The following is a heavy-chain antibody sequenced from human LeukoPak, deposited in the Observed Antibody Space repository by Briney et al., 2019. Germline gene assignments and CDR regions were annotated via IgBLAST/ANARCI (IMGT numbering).Heavy chain of an antibody. D-gene: IGHD1-26*01. CDR3: TYSGSYYPDY. Sequence: SETLSLTCAVYGGSFSGHYWSWILQSPGKGLEWIGEINHSGITNYNPSLKSRVTISVDTSKNQFSLKLSSVTAADTAVYYCTYSGSYYPDYWGQGTLVTVSS. CDR2: INHSGIT. V-gene: IGHV4-34*01. CDR1: GGSFSGHY. J-gene: IGHJ4*02.